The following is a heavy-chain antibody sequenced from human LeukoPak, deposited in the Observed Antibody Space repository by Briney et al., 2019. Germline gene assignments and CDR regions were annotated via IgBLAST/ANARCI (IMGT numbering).Heavy chain of an antibody. Sequence: SRTLSLTCTVSGGSISSGSYYWSWIRQPAGKGLEWIGRIYTSGSTNYNPSLKSRVTISVDTSKNQFSLKLSSVTAADTAVYYCARAGSSTSARDYFDYWGQGTLVTVSS. V-gene: IGHV4-61*02. J-gene: IGHJ4*02. CDR3: ARAGSSTSARDYFDY. D-gene: IGHD2-2*01. CDR2: IYTSGST. CDR1: GGSISSGSYY.